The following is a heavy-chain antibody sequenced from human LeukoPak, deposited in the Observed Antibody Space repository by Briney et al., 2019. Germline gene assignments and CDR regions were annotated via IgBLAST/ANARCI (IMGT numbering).Heavy chain of an antibody. V-gene: IGHV3-48*01. CDR2: ISGSSRAI. CDR3: ARHLVWGGSSSSLGY. D-gene: IGHD6-6*01. J-gene: IGHJ4*02. CDR1: GFNFSSYS. Sequence: GGSLRLSCTASGFNFSSYSMNWVRQAPGKGLKWISYISGSSRAIYYADSVKGRFTISRDNAKNSLYLQMNSLRAEDTAAYYCARHLVWGGSSSSLGYWGQGTLVTVSS.